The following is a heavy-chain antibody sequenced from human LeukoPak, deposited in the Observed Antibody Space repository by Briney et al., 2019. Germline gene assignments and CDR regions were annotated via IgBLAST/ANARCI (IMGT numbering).Heavy chain of an antibody. D-gene: IGHD6-6*01. CDR1: AYTFTDYY. V-gene: IGHV1-2*02. CDR2: INPNSGDT. J-gene: IGHJ4*02. Sequence: ASVKVSCKAFAYTFTDYYIHSVRQAPGQGLEWMGWINPNSGDTNYAQKFQGRVTMTRDTSISTAYMDLSRLRSDDTAVYFCASGPSDLGSSSQYWGQGTLVTVSS. CDR3: ASGPSDLGSSSQY.